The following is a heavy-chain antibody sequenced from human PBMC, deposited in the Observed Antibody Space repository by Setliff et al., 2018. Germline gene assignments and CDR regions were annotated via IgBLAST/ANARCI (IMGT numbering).Heavy chain of an antibody. Sequence: GASVKVSCKASGSPFNTYDINWVRQAPGQGLEWLGQIDLYNAGTTYAEKMETKVTMTVDTSSNIGYMELRSLTSDDTGIYFCAMSSWPGRPNDFDLWGQGTEVTVSS. D-gene: IGHD6-6*01. CDR2: IDLYNAGT. CDR1: GSPFNTYD. V-gene: IGHV1-18*01. CDR3: AMSSWPGRPNDFDL. J-gene: IGHJ3*01.